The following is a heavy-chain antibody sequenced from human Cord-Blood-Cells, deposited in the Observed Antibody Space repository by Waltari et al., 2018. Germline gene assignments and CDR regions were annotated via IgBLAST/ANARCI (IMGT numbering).Heavy chain of an antibody. Sequence: EVQLVESGGGLVPPGRSLRLSCAASGFTFDDYAMPWVRQAPGNGLEWGSGISWNSGSIGYADAVKCRFTISKDNAKISLYLQMNSLRAEDTAMYYCAKDLFGYWGQGTLVTVSS. J-gene: IGHJ4*02. CDR3: AKDLFGY. CDR1: GFTFDDYA. V-gene: IGHV3-9*01. CDR2: ISWNSGSI.